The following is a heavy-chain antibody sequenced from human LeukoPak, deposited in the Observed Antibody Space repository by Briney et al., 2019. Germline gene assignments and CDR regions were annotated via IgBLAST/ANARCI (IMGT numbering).Heavy chain of an antibody. CDR1: GFTFSSYA. CDR2: ISSNGGST. J-gene: IGHJ3*02. D-gene: IGHD2-2*03. V-gene: IGHV3-64*01. Sequence: QPGGSLRLSCAASGFTFSSYAMHWVRQAPGKGLEYVSAISSNGGSTYYANSVKGRFTISRDNSKNTLYLQMGSLRAEDMAVYYCASGYCSSTSCYGNDAFDIWGQGTMVTVSS. CDR3: ASGYCSSTSCYGNDAFDI.